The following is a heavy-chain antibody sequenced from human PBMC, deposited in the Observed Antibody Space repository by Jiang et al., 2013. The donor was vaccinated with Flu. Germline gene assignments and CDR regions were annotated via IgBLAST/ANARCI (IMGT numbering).Heavy chain of an antibody. J-gene: IGHJ4*02. CDR2: IYHTGHS. D-gene: IGHD6-13*01. CDR1: GGSINSNYW. V-gene: IGHV4-4*02. Sequence: GPGLVKPSGTLSLTCAVSGGSINSNYWWSWVRQSPGKRLEYIGEIYHTGHSNSNPSLESRVTMPVDKSKNQFALKMSPVTAADTAVYYCAGRTTTAAGDSEDWGLGILVSVSS. CDR3: AGRTTTAAGDSED.